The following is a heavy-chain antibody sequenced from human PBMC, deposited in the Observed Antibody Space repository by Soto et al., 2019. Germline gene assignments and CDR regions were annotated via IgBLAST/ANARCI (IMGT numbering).Heavy chain of an antibody. CDR1: GGSISNYY. Sequence: SETLSLTCPVSGGSISNYYWSWIRQPPGKGLEWIGYIFYSGTTNYNPSLKSRVTVSVDTSKNQFSLKLSSVTAADTAVYYCARHPSDFWFDPWGQGTLVTVSS. CDR2: IFYSGTT. V-gene: IGHV4-59*08. J-gene: IGHJ5*02. CDR3: ARHPSDFWFDP. D-gene: IGHD2-21*02.